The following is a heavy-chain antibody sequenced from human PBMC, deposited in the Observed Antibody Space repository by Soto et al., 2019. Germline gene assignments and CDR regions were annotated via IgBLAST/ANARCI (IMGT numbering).Heavy chain of an antibody. V-gene: IGHV3-66*01. D-gene: IGHD3-10*01. J-gene: IGHJ4*02. CDR3: AREYGSGNSFFDY. Sequence: EVKLVESGGGLVQPGESLRLSCAASGFTVSSNYMSWVRQAPGKGLEWVSVIYSGGSTYYADSVKGRFTISRDNSKNTLYLQMNSLRAEDTAVYYCAREYGSGNSFFDYWGQGTLVTVS. CDR1: GFTVSSNY. CDR2: IYSGGST.